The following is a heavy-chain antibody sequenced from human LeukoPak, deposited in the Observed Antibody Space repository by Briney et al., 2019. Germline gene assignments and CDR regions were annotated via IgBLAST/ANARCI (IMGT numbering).Heavy chain of an antibody. D-gene: IGHD2-15*01. Sequence: ASVKVSCKASGYIFISYAMHWVRQAPGQRPEWMGWINVGNGNTDYSQKFQGRVTISRDTSTNTAYMELRSLRSDDTAVYYCARSHCSGGSCYPEDRRFDYWGQGTLVTVSS. CDR1: GYIFISYA. V-gene: IGHV1-3*01. J-gene: IGHJ4*02. CDR3: ARSHCSGGSCYPEDRRFDY. CDR2: INVGNGNT.